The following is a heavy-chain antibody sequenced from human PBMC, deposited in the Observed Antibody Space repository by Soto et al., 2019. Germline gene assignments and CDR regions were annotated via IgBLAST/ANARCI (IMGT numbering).Heavy chain of an antibody. D-gene: IGHD5-18*01. CDR3: ASPSPLDTAMVFY. J-gene: IGHJ4*02. Sequence: PGGSLRLSCAASGFTFSIYAMHWFRQAPGKGLEWVAVISYDGSNKYYADPVKGRFTISRDNSKNTLYLQMNSLRAEDTAVYYCASPSPLDTAMVFYWGQGTLVTVSS. CDR2: ISYDGSNK. V-gene: IGHV3-30-3*01. CDR1: GFTFSIYA.